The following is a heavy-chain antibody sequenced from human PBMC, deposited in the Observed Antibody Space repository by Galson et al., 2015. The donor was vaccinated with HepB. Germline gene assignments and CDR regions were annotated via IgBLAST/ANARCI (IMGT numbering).Heavy chain of an antibody. D-gene: IGHD4-23*01. CDR1: GFTFSDHY. Sequence: SLRLSCAVSGFTFSDHYIDWVRQAPGKELEWVGRSRNKPKGYSTAYAASVKGRFTVSRDDSKNSVFLQMNSLRSEDTAVYYCARSEVTTVVTDFDSWGQGTLVTVSS. CDR2: SRNKPKGYST. V-gene: IGHV3-72*01. CDR3: ARSEVTTVVTDFDS. J-gene: IGHJ4*02.